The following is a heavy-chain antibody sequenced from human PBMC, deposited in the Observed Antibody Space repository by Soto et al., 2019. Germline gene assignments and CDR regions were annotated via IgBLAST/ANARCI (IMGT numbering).Heavy chain of an antibody. CDR2: IWYDGSNK. CDR1: GFTFSSYG. CDR3: ARDGTYITGIHNDAFDI. D-gene: IGHD1-20*01. Sequence: GGSLRLSCAASGFTFSSYGMHWVRQAPGKGLEWVAVIWYDGSNKYYADSVKGRFTISRDNSKNTLYLQMNSLRAEDTAVYYCARDGTYITGIHNDAFDIWGQGTMVTVSS. J-gene: IGHJ3*02. V-gene: IGHV3-33*01.